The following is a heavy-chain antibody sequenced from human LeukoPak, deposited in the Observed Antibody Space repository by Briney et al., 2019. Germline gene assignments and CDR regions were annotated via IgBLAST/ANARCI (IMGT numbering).Heavy chain of an antibody. CDR1: GFTFSTFA. J-gene: IGHJ3*02. CDR2: IFPSGGEI. D-gene: IGHD6-19*01. CDR3: AKDRMYSSGWYAGDHDAFDI. V-gene: IGHV3-23*01. Sequence: GGSLRLSCAASGFTFSTFAMIWVRQPPGKGLEWVSSIFPSGGEIHYADSVRGRFTISRDNSKNTLYLQMNSLRAEDTAVYYCAKDRMYSSGWYAGDHDAFDIWGQGTMVTVSS.